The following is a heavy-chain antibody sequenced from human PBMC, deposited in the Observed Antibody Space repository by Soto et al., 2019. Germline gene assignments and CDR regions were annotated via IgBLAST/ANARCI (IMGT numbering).Heavy chain of an antibody. CDR3: ARALEFDPPTPGVENFDY. J-gene: IGHJ4*02. Sequence: ASVKVSCKASGYTFTSYGISWVRQAPGQGLEWMGWISAYNGNTNYAQKLQGRVTMTTDTSTSTAYMELRSLRSDDTAVYYCARALEFDPPTPGVENFDYWGQGTLVTVSS. V-gene: IGHV1-18*01. CDR1: GYTFTSYG. CDR2: ISAYNGNT. D-gene: IGHD3-9*01.